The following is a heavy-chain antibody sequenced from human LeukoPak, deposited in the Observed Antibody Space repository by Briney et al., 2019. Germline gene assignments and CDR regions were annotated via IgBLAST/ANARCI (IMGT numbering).Heavy chain of an antibody. J-gene: IGHJ4*02. CDR3: ARGRIAAAGSFDY. V-gene: IGHV4-34*01. D-gene: IGHD6-13*01. CDR2: INHSGST. Sequence: SETLSLTCAVYGGSFNGYYWSWIRQPPGKGLEWIGEINHSGSTNYNPSLKSRVTISVDTSKNQFSLKLSSVTAADTAVYYCARGRIAAAGSFDYWGQGTLVTVSS. CDR1: GGSFNGYY.